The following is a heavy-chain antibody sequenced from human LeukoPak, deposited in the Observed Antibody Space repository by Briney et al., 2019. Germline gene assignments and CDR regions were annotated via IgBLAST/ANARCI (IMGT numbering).Heavy chain of an antibody. Sequence: SQTLSLTCTVSGGSISSGDYYWSWIRQPPGKGLEWIGYIYYSGSTYYNPSLKSRVTISVDTSKNQFSLKLSSVTAADTAVYYCARQDGDYPLYYFDYWGQGTLVTVSS. D-gene: IGHD4-17*01. J-gene: IGHJ4*02. CDR2: IYYSGST. V-gene: IGHV4-30-4*08. CDR1: GGSISSGDYY. CDR3: ARQDGDYPLYYFDY.